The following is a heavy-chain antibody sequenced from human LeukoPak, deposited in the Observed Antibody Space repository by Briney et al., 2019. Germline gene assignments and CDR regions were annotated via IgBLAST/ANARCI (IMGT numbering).Heavy chain of an antibody. V-gene: IGHV4-61*02. CDR1: GGSISSGCYY. D-gene: IGHD5-18*01. J-gene: IGHJ4*02. CDR2: IYTSGST. Sequence: PSQTLSLTCTVSGGSISSGCYYWSWIRQPAGKGLEWIGRIYTSGSTNYNPSLKSRVTISVDTSKNQFSLKLSSVTAADTAVYYCAREGSTWIQLWTTYYFDYWGQGTLVTVSS. CDR3: AREGSTWIQLWTTYYFDY.